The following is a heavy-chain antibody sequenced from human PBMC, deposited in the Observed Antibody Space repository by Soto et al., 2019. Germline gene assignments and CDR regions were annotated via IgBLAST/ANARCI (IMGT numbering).Heavy chain of an antibody. J-gene: IGHJ4*02. CDR3: ARDYRNSVYDYPGVDY. D-gene: IGHD5-12*01. V-gene: IGHV1-18*01. CDR1: GYTFANFG. CDR2: ISNSNGNI. Sequence: ASVKVSCKASGYTFANFGVTWVRLAPGQGLEWMGWISNSNGNIEYAQKLQGRVTMTSDTSTDTAYMELRNLRSDDTAVFYCARDYRNSVYDYPGVDYWGQGTLVTVSS.